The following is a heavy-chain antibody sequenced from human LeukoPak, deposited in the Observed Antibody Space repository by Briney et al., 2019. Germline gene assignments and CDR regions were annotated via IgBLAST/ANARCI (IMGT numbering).Heavy chain of an antibody. V-gene: IGHV4-38-2*02. CDR2: IYHSGST. D-gene: IGHD2-8*01. CDR1: GYSISSGYY. J-gene: IGHJ4*02. CDR3: ARGVRLMGETTQKSSRAGDDY. Sequence: SETLSLTCTVSGYSISSGYYWGWIRQPPGKGLGWIGNIYHSGSTYYNPSLKSRVTISVDTSKNQFSLKLSSVTAADTAVYYCARGVRLMGETTQKSSRAGDDYWGQGTLVTVSS.